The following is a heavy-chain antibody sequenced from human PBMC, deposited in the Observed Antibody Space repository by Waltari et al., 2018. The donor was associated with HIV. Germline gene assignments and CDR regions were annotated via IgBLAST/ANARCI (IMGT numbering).Heavy chain of an antibody. CDR3: STDPPLTRSAEYFQH. V-gene: IGHV1-24*01. CDR2: FDPEEGEI. Sequence: QVQLVQSGAEVKKPGASVKVSCKVSGYTLTALCIHWVRKAPGKGLEWMGGFDPEEGEIIYAQRFQGRVTMTEDTSTDTAYMELSSLGSEDTAVYYCSTDPPLTRSAEYFQHWGQGTLVTISS. D-gene: IGHD4-17*01. J-gene: IGHJ1*01. CDR1: GYTLTALC.